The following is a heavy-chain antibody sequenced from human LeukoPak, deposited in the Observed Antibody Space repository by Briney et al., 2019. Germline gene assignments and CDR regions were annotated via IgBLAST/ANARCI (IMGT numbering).Heavy chain of an antibody. CDR1: GYTFTSYG. Sequence: GASVKVSFKASGYTFTSYGISWVRQAPGQGVEWMGWISAYNGNTNYAQKLQGRVTMTTDTSTSTAYMELRSLRSDDTAVYYCARADYDSSGYAIDYWGQGTLVTVSS. CDR3: ARADYDSSGYAIDY. V-gene: IGHV1-18*01. J-gene: IGHJ4*02. D-gene: IGHD3-22*01. CDR2: ISAYNGNT.